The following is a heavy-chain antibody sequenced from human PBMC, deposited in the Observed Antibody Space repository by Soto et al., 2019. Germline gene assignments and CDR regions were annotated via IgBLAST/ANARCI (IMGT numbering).Heavy chain of an antibody. V-gene: IGHV2-70*11. CDR1: GFSLSTSGMC. Sequence: SGPTLVNPTQTLTLTCTFSGFSLSTSGMCVSWIRQPPGKALEWLARIDWDDDKYYSTSLKTRLTISKDTSKNQVVLTMTNMDPVDTATYYCARTLGTMSHYGMDVWGQGTTVTVSS. J-gene: IGHJ6*02. CDR3: ARTLGTMSHYGMDV. D-gene: IGHD3-22*01. CDR2: IDWDDDK.